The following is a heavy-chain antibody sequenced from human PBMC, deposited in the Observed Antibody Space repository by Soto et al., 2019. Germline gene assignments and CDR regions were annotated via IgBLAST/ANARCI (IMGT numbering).Heavy chain of an antibody. V-gene: IGHV1-18*01. CDR3: ARGHHGDYSSDY. J-gene: IGHJ4*02. CDR1: GYTFSSYG. Sequence: ASVKVSCTASGYTFSSYGISWVRQAPGQGLEWMGWISAYNGNTNYAQKLQGRVTMTTDTSTSTAYMELRSLRSDDTAVYYCARGHHGDYSSDYWGQGTLVTVSS. D-gene: IGHD2-21*02. CDR2: ISAYNGNT.